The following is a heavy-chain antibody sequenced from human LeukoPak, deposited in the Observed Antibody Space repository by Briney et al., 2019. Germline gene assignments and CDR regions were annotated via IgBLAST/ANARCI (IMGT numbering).Heavy chain of an antibody. CDR1: VFPFSSYW. Sequence: GGSLRLSCVASVFPFSSYWMTWVRQAPGKGLEWVANIKQDGSKKSYVDSVKGRFTISRDNAKNSLYLQMNSLRAEDTAIYYCTRVGYIDEGIDYWGQGTLDTVSS. V-gene: IGHV3-7*04. CDR2: IKQDGSKK. J-gene: IGHJ4*02. CDR3: TRVGYIDEGIDY. D-gene: IGHD5-24*01.